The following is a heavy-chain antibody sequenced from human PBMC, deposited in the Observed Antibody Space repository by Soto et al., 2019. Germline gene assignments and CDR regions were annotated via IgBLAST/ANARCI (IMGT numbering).Heavy chain of an antibody. V-gene: IGHV4-59*08. CDR1: GASMNNYY. J-gene: IGHJ4*02. CDR3: ARLRCSGGSCLSKGTFDY. D-gene: IGHD2-15*01. Sequence: SETLSLTCTVSGASMNNYYWTWVRQPPGKGLELIGYIYYSGSTIYNPSLESRVTISVDTSKNQFSLKLTSVTAADAALYYCARLRCSGGSCLSKGTFDYWGQGSLVTVSS. CDR2: IYYSGST.